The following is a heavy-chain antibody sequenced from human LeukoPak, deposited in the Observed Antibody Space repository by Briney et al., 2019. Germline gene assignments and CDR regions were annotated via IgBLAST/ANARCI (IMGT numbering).Heavy chain of an antibody. CDR3: ARDARFVVVVAANANWFDP. CDR2: INGGNGNT. V-gene: IGHV1-3*01. Sequence: GASVKVSCKASGYTFTSYAIHWVRQAPGQRLEWMGWINGGNGNTKYSQKFQGRVTITRDTSASTAYMELRSLRSDDTAVYYCARDARFVVVVAANANWFDPWGQGTLVTVSS. CDR1: GYTFTSYA. D-gene: IGHD2-15*01. J-gene: IGHJ5*02.